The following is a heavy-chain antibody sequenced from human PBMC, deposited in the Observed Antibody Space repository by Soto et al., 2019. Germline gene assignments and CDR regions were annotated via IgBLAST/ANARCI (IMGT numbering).Heavy chain of an antibody. J-gene: IGHJ4*02. D-gene: IGHD7-27*01. CDR2: IYYSGST. V-gene: IGHV4-61*01. CDR3: ARDSGPGTLDY. Sequence: SETLSLTCTVSGGSVSSGSYYWSWIRQPPGKGLEWIGYIYYSGSTNYNPSLKSRVTISVDTSKNQFSLKLSSVTAADTAVYYCARDSGPGTLDYWGQGTLVTVS. CDR1: GGSVSSGSYY.